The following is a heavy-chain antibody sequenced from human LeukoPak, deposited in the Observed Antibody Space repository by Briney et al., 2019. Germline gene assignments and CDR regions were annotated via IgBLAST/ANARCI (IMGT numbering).Heavy chain of an antibody. D-gene: IGHD3-22*01. CDR3: ASRYDSSGYYVGWFFDL. Sequence: GGSLRLSCAASGFTVSINYMSWVRQAPGKGLEWVSVIYSGGSTYYADSVKGRFTISRDNSKNTLYLQMNSLRAEDTAVYYCASRYDSSGYYVGWFFDLWGRGTLVTVSS. V-gene: IGHV3-66*01. CDR1: GFTVSINY. J-gene: IGHJ2*01. CDR2: IYSGGST.